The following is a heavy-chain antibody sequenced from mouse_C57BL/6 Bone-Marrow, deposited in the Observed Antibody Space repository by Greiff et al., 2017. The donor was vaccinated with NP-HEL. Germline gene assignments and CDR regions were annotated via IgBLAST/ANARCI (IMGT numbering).Heavy chain of an antibody. CDR3: AREKMLGLSYYFDY. V-gene: IGHV5-4*01. CDR1: GFTFSSYA. J-gene: IGHJ2*01. Sequence: EVMLVESGGGLVKPGGSLKLSCAASGFTFSSYAMSWVRQTPEKRLEWVATISDGGSYTYYPDNVKGRFTISRDNAKNNLYLQMSHLKSEDTAMYYCAREKMLGLSYYFDYWGQGTTLTVSS. D-gene: IGHD4-1*01. CDR2: ISDGGSYT.